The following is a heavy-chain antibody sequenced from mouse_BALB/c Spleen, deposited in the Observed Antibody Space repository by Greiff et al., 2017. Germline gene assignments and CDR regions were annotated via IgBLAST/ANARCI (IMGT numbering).Heavy chain of an antibody. D-gene: IGHD2-10*01. J-gene: IGHJ4*01. CDR1: GFSLTSYG. CDR3: ARASYYGNYYAMDY. V-gene: IGHV2-9*02. Sequence: VKLMESGPGLVAPSQSLSITCTVSGFSLTSYGVHWVRQPPGKGLEWLGVIWAGGSTNYNSALMSRLSISKDNSKSQVFLKMNSLQTDDTAMYYCARASYYGNYYAMDYWGQGTSVTVSS. CDR2: IWAGGST.